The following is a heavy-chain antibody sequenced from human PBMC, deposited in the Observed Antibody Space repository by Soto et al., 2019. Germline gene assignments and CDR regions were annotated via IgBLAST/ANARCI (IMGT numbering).Heavy chain of an antibody. CDR3: AIDKGYLDS. D-gene: IGHD2-2*01. Sequence: EVQLVESGGGLVQPGGSLRLSCAASRFTFSSYWMSWVRQAPGKGLEWVASINPDGSEKFYVDSVKGRFTSSRDNAKNSLYLQMNSLRAEDTAVYYCAIDKGYLDSWGQGTLVTVSS. CDR1: RFTFSSYW. V-gene: IGHV3-7*01. J-gene: IGHJ4*02. CDR2: INPDGSEK.